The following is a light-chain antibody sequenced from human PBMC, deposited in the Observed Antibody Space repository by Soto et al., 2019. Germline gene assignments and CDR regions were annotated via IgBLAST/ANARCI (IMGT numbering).Light chain of an antibody. CDR3: QNYDNAPLT. CDR2: AAF. V-gene: IGKV1-27*01. CDR1: RAIGNA. J-gene: IGKJ4*01. Sequence: GDRVTITCRASRAIGNALAWYQQKPGKVPQLLIYAAFTLQSGVPSRFSASRSGTDFTLTISSLQPEDVATYYCQNYDNAPLTFGGGTKVEIK.